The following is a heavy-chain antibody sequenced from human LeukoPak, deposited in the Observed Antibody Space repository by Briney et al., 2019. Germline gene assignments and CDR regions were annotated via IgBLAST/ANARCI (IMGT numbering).Heavy chain of an antibody. D-gene: IGHD2-2*01. J-gene: IGHJ4*02. Sequence: GGSLRLSCAASGFTFDDYGMSWVRQAPGKGLEWVSGINWNGGSTGYADSVKGRFTISRDNAKNSLYLQMSSLRAEDTALYYRARVTCSSTSCYVDYWGQGTLVTVTS. CDR1: GFTFDDYG. CDR2: INWNGGST. V-gene: IGHV3-20*04. CDR3: ARVTCSSTSCYVDY.